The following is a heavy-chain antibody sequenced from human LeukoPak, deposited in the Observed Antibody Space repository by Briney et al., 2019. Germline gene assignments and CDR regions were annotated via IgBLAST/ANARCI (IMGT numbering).Heavy chain of an antibody. CDR3: ARVSFYYYGSGSYLDY. Sequence: PGGSLRLSCAASGFTFSSYWMSRVRQAPGKGLEWVANIKQDGSEKYYVDSVKGRFTISRDNAKNSLYLQMNSLRAEDTAVYYCARVSFYYYGSGSYLDYWGREPWSPSPQ. D-gene: IGHD3-10*01. J-gene: IGHJ4*02. V-gene: IGHV3-7*04. CDR2: IKQDGSEK. CDR1: GFTFSSYW.